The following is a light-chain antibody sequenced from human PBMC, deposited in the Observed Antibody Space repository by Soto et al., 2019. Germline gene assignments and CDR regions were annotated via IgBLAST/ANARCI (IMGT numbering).Light chain of an antibody. CDR3: QQRSNWPSIT. J-gene: IGKJ5*01. V-gene: IGKV3D-20*02. CDR2: GAS. Sequence: EIVLRQAPGTLSLSPGERAKLSCRASQTVSSSLAWYQQKPGQAPRLLISGASSRAADIPDRFSGSGSGTDFTLTINRLEPEDSAVYYCQQRSNWPSITFGQGTRLEIK. CDR1: QTVSSS.